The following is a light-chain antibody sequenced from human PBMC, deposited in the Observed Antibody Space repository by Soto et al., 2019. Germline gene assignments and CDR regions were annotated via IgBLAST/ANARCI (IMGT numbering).Light chain of an antibody. CDR3: QSYDSSLRGWV. J-gene: IGLJ3*02. CDR1: SSNIGAGYD. V-gene: IGLV1-40*01. Sequence: QSVLTQPPSVSGAPGQRVTLSCTGSSSNIGAGYDVHWYQQLPGTAPKLLIYGNSNRPSGVPHRFSGSKSGTSASLAITGLQAEDEADYYCQSYDSSLRGWVFGGGTKVTVL. CDR2: GNS.